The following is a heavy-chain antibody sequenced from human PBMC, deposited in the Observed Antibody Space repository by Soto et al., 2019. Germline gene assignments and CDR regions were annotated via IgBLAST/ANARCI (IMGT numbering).Heavy chain of an antibody. CDR3: ARGPRYSGYEFDY. Sequence: VASVKVSCKASGYTFTGYYMHWVRQAPGQGLEWMGWINPNSGGTNYAQKFQGWVTMTRDTSISTAYMELSRLRSDDTAVYYCARGPRYSGYEFDYWGQGTLVTVSS. CDR2: INPNSGGT. CDR1: GYTFTGYY. J-gene: IGHJ4*02. V-gene: IGHV1-2*04. D-gene: IGHD5-12*01.